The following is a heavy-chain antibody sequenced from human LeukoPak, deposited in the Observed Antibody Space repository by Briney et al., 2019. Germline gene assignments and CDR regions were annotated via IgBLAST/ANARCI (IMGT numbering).Heavy chain of an antibody. J-gene: IGHJ3*02. V-gene: IGHV4-61*02. D-gene: IGHD3-10*01. CDR1: GGSIRSGGYY. CDR2: IYTSGST. Sequence: SETLSLTCTVSGGSIRSGGYYWSWIRQPAGKGLEWIGRIYTSGSTNYNPSLKSRVTISVDTSKNQFSLKLSSVTAADTAVYYCARDRGHAFDIWGQGTMVTVSS. CDR3: ARDRGHAFDI.